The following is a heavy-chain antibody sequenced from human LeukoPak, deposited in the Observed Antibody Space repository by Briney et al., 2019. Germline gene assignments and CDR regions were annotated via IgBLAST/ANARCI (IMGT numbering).Heavy chain of an antibody. J-gene: IGHJ4*02. D-gene: IGHD3-9*01. CDR3: ARVDDILTGHLDC. CDR2: INPNSRGT. Sequence: ASVKVSCKASGYTFTAYYVHWVRQAPGQGLEWMGWINPNSRGTKYAQKFQGRVTMTRDTSISTAYMELTRLRSDDTAVYYCARVDDILTGHLDCWGQGTLVTASS. CDR1: GYTFTAYY. V-gene: IGHV1-2*02.